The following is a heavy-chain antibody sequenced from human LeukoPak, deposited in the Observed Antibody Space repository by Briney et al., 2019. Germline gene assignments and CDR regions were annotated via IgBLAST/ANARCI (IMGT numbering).Heavy chain of an antibody. CDR1: GFTFSSYA. V-gene: IGHV3-23*01. Sequence: GGSLGLSCAASGFTFSSYAMSWVRQAPGKGLEWVSTISGSGGSTYYADSVKGRFTISRDNSKNTLYLQMNSLRAEDTAVYYCAKDTTQWLPTYFDYWGQGTLVTVSS. CDR2: ISGSGGST. J-gene: IGHJ4*02. CDR3: AKDTTQWLPTYFDY. D-gene: IGHD6-19*01.